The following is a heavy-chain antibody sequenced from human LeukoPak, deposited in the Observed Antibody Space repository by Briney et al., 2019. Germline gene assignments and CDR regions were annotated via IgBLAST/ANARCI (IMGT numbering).Heavy chain of an antibody. CDR3: ARGLRLDAFDI. Sequence: ASVKVSCKASGYTFTSYYMHWVRQAPGQGLEWMGIINPSGGSTSYAQKFQGRVTMTRDMSTSTVCMELSSLRSEDTAVYYCARGLRLDAFDIWGQGTMVTVSS. J-gene: IGHJ3*02. V-gene: IGHV1-46*01. CDR1: GYTFTSYY. CDR2: INPSGGST.